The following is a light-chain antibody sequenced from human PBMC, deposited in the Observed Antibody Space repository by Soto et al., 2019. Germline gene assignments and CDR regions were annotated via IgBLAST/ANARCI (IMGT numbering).Light chain of an antibody. Sequence: DIRMTQSPSTLSASVGDRVTITCRASQSISSWLAWYQHKTGKAPKLLIYDASNLDSGVPSRFSGSGSGTHFTLTISSLQPEDAETYYCQQSYSNPITFGQGTRLEIK. CDR3: QQSYSNPIT. CDR2: DAS. V-gene: IGKV1-5*01. J-gene: IGKJ5*01. CDR1: QSISSW.